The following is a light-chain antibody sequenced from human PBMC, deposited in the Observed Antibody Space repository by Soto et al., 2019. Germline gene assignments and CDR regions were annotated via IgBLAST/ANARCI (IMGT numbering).Light chain of an antibody. CDR1: QSVSNN. Sequence: EIVMTQSPATLSVSPGEGATLSCRASQSVSNNLTWYQHEPGQAPRLLIYGASTKATGIPARCSGSGSGTEFTLTISSLQSEDFVVYYCQQYNSWPVTFGGGTKVEIK. J-gene: IGKJ4*01. CDR2: GAS. V-gene: IGKV3-15*01. CDR3: QQYNSWPVT.